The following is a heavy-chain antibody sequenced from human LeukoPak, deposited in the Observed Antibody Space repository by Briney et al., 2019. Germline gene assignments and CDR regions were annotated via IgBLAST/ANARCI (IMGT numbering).Heavy chain of an antibody. CDR1: GASVSSSSYY. J-gene: IGHJ5*02. V-gene: IGHV4-39*07. Sequence: SETLSLTCTVSGASVSSSSYYWGWIRQPPGKGLEWIGTIYYDGSTNYNPSLKSRVTISVDTSKNQFSLKLSSVTAADTAVYYCARDRAGYYDSSGYYYGNWFDPWGQGTLVTVSS. D-gene: IGHD3-22*01. CDR3: ARDRAGYYDSSGYYYGNWFDP. CDR2: IYYDGST.